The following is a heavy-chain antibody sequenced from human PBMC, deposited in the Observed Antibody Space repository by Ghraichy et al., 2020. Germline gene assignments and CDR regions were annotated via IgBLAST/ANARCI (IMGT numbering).Heavy chain of an antibody. CDR3: ARTYTIAIFRVTKGDAFDI. Sequence: ESLNISCAVYGGSLSGYYWSWIRQSPGKGLEWIGEINHSGSTKYNPSLKSRVTISEDPSNNQFSLKLSSVTAADTAVYYCARTYTIAIFRVTKGDAFDIWGQGTMVTVS. CDR2: INHSGST. CDR1: GGSLSGYY. J-gene: IGHJ3*02. V-gene: IGHV4-34*01. D-gene: IGHD3-3*01.